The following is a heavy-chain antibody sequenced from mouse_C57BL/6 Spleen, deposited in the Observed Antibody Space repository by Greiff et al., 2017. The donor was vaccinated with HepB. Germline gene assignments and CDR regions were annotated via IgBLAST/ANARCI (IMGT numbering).Heavy chain of an antibody. CDR3: TTNYYGSYFDY. D-gene: IGHD1-1*01. CDR1: GFNIKDDY. CDR2: IDPENGDT. J-gene: IGHJ2*01. Sequence: VQLKQSGAELVRPGASVKLSCTASGFNIKDDYMHWVKQRPEQGLEWIGWIDPENGDTEYASKFQGKATITADTSSNTAYLQLSSLTSEDTAVYYCTTNYYGSYFDYWGQGTTLTVSS. V-gene: IGHV14-4*01.